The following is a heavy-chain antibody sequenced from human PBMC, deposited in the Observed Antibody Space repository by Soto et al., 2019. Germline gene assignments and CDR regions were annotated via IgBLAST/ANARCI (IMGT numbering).Heavy chain of an antibody. J-gene: IGHJ4*02. CDR2: ISGSGGST. D-gene: IGHD6-13*01. CDR3: AKAGDQQLVPHY. V-gene: IGHV3-23*01. Sequence: PGGSLRLSCAASGFTFSSYAMSWLRQAPGKGLEWVSAISGSGGSTYYADSVKGRFTISRDNSKNTLYLQMNSLRAEDTAVYYCAKAGDQQLVPHYWGQGTLVTVSS. CDR1: GFTFSSYA.